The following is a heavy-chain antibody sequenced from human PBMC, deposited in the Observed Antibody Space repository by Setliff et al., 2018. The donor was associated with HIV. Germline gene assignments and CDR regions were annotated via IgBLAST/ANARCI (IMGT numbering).Heavy chain of an antibody. CDR3: ARDARLSGSYYGMDV. CDR2: IYHSGST. J-gene: IGHJ6*02. V-gene: IGHV4-38-2*02. CDR1: GYSISSGYY. Sequence: SETLFLTCAVSGYSISSGYYWGWIRQPPGKGLEWIGSIYHSGSTYYNPSLKSRVTISVDTSKNQFSLNLSSVTAADTAVYYCARDARLSGSYYGMDVWGQGTTVTVSS. D-gene: IGHD1-26*01.